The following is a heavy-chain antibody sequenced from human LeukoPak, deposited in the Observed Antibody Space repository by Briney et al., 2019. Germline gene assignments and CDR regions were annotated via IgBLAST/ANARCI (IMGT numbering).Heavy chain of an antibody. CDR1: GFTFSNFW. J-gene: IGHJ4*02. CDR3: ARGDAFSGDH. Sequence: GGSLRLSCAVSGFTFSNFWMSWVRPAPGRGLEWVANIHPEGNEKYHVESVKGRFTISRDNAKNSLFLQMNGLRVEDTAVYYCARGDAFSGDHWGQGTLVTVSS. CDR2: IHPEGNEK. V-gene: IGHV3-7*04.